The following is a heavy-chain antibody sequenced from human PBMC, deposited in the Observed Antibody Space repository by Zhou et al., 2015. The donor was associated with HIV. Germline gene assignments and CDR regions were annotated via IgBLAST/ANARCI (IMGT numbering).Heavy chain of an antibody. V-gene: IGHV3-9*01. Sequence: EVQLVESGGGLVQPGRSLRLSCAASGFNFDDYAMHWVRQGPGKGLEWVSGISWSSGTLGYGDSVKGRITISRDNDKNSLYLQMKSLRAEDTAVYYCAKDMGYGDKHGFDIWGQGTMVTVSS. J-gene: IGHJ3*02. CDR1: GFNFDDYA. D-gene: IGHD4-23*01. CDR3: AKDMGYGDKHGFDI. CDR2: ISWSSGTL.